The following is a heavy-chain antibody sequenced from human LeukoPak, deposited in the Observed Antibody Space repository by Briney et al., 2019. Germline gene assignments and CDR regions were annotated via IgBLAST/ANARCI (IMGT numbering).Heavy chain of an antibody. CDR3: ARDNDYYGSGDSVDY. CDR2: ISYDGSNK. V-gene: IGHV3-30-3*01. D-gene: IGHD3-10*01. Sequence: GRSLRLSCAASGFTFSSYAMHWVRQAPGKGLEWVAVISYDGSNKYYADSVKGRFTISIDNSKNTLYLQMNSLRAEDTAVYYCARDNDYYGSGDSVDYWGQGTLVTVSS. J-gene: IGHJ4*02. CDR1: GFTFSSYA.